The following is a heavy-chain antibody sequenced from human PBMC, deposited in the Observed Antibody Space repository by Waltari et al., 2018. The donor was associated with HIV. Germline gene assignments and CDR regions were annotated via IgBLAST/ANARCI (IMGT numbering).Heavy chain of an antibody. D-gene: IGHD1-26*01. J-gene: IGHJ4*02. CDR1: GYTFTSYN. CDR2: MNPNTGDT. CDR3: ARVRRPSGSYYLSY. V-gene: IGHV1-8*01. Sequence: QVQLVQSGAEVKNPGASVKVSCKASGYTFTSYNFYWVRQAPGQGLEWMGWMNPNTGDTAYARKFQGRVTMTRNTSMSTAYMELSSLRSEDTAVYYCARVRRPSGSYYLSYWGQGTVVTVSS.